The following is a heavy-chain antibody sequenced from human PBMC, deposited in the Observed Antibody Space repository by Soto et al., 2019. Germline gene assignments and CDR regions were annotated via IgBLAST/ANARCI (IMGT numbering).Heavy chain of an antibody. CDR2: LYSGGST. D-gene: IGHD2-15*01. CDR3: ASGYCSGGGCYPYAFDI. V-gene: IGHV3-66*01. Sequence: PGGSLRLSCAASGFTFSSYAMHWVRQAPGKGLEWVSVLYSGGSTYYADSVKGRFTISRDNSENTLYLQMNSLRAEDTAVFYCASGYCSGGGCYPYAFDIWGQGTMVTVSS. J-gene: IGHJ3*02. CDR1: GFTFSSYA.